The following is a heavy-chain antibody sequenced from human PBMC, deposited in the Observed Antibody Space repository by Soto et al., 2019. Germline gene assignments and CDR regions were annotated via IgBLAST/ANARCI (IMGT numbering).Heavy chain of an antibody. D-gene: IGHD3-10*01. J-gene: IGHJ5*02. Sequence: GGSLRLSCAASGFTFSSYSMNWVRQAPGKGLEWVSSISSSSSYIYYADSVKGRFTISRDNAKNSLYLQMNSLRAEDTAVYYCARDRLSFTYYYGSGSSSSWGQGTLVTVSS. V-gene: IGHV3-21*01. CDR2: ISSSSSYI. CDR1: GFTFSSYS. CDR3: ARDRLSFTYYYGSGSSSS.